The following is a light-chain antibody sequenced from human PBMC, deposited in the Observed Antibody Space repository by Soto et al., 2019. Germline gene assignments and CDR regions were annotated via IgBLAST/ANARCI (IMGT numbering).Light chain of an antibody. CDR3: QHTYSTPHT. J-gene: IGKJ2*01. CDR2: AAI. V-gene: IGKV1-39*01. Sequence: DIQMTQSPSSLSASVGDRVTITCRASQTITTYLNWYQHKPGKAPKLLIYAAISLQSGVPSRLSGSGSGTDFTLTISSLQPEDFDTYYCQHTYSTPHTFGQGTKADIK. CDR1: QTITTY.